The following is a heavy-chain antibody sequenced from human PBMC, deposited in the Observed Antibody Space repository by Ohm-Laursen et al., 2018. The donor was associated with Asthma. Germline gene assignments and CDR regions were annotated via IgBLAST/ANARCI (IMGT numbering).Heavy chain of an antibody. CDR1: KFTFSNHW. V-gene: IGHV3-7*01. Sequence: SLRLSCAASKFTFSNHWMNWVRQAPGKGLEWVANINPDGRETRHVDSVKGRFTISRDNAKDSLSLQMNSLRVEDTAVYYCAAWGSENLWGQGTLVTVS. D-gene: IGHD7-27*01. J-gene: IGHJ5*02. CDR3: AAWGSENL. CDR2: INPDGRET.